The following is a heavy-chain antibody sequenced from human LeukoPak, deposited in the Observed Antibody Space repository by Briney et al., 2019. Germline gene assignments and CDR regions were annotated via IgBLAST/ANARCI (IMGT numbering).Heavy chain of an antibody. CDR2: INSDGSST. D-gene: IGHD6-13*01. Sequence: GGSLRLSCAASRFTFSTYWMHWVRQAPGKGLVWVSRINSDGSSTDYADSVKGRFTISRDNAKNSLYLQMNSLRAEDTAVYYCARDVSSSWFLFDYWGQGTLVTVSS. J-gene: IGHJ4*02. V-gene: IGHV3-74*01. CDR3: ARDVSSSWFLFDY. CDR1: RFTFSTYW.